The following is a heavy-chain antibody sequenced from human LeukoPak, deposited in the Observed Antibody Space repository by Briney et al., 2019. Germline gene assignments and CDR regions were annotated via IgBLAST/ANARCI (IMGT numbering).Heavy chain of an antibody. CDR2: ISSSSSYI. CDR3: ARDVELVITYYYYGMDV. J-gene: IGHJ6*02. CDR1: GFTFSSYS. D-gene: IGHD3-22*01. V-gene: IGHV3-21*01. Sequence: GGSLRLSCAASGFTFSSYSMNWVRQAPGKGLEWVSSISSSSSYIYYADPVKGRFTISRDNAKNSLYLQMNSLRAEDTAVYYCARDVELVITYYYYGMDVWGQGTTVTVSS.